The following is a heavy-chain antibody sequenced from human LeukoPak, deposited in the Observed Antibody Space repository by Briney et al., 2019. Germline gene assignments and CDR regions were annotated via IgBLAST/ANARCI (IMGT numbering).Heavy chain of an antibody. V-gene: IGHV1-2*02. CDR3: ARDNGRYQLLKQNWFDP. CDR1: GYTFTGYY. Sequence: ASVKVSCKASGYTFTGYYMHWVRQAPGQGLEWMGWINPNSGGTNYAQKLQGRVTMTTDTSTSTAYMELRSLRSDDTAVYYCARDNGRYQLLKQNWFDPWGQGTLVTVSS. CDR2: INPNSGGT. D-gene: IGHD2-2*01. J-gene: IGHJ5*02.